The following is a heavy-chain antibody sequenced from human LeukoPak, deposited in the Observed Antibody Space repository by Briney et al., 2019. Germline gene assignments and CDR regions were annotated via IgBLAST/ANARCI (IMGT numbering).Heavy chain of an antibody. Sequence: PSETLSLTXTVSDDSITNNFYFWGWIRQPPGTGLEWIGTIYYSGTAYYNPSLKSRVTISLDTSKNQFSLKLTSVTAADTAVYYCARHKVAVPQGFDYWGQGTLVTVPS. CDR3: ARHKVAVPQGFDY. CDR2: IYYSGTA. J-gene: IGHJ4*02. V-gene: IGHV4-39*01. CDR1: DDSITNNFYF. D-gene: IGHD6-19*01.